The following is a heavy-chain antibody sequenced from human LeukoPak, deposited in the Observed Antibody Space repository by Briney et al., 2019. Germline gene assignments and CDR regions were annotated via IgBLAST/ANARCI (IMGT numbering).Heavy chain of an antibody. D-gene: IGHD6-19*01. CDR2: IGTTGDT. CDR3: TRDLGTGWFTYAMDV. CDR1: GFTFSSYD. J-gene: IGHJ6*02. V-gene: IGHV3-13*01. Sequence: GGSLRLSCAASGFTFSSYDMHWVRQATGKGLEWVSSIGTTGDTYYAGSVRGRFTISREKAKNSSYLQMNSLRAGDTAVYYCTRDLGTGWFTYAMDVWGQGTTVTVSS.